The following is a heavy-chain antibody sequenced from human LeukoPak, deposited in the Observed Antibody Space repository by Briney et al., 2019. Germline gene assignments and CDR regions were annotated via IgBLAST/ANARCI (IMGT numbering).Heavy chain of an antibody. V-gene: IGHV3-23*01. CDR2: ISGSGGST. CDR1: GFTFSSYA. CDR3: AKDAVDPQYYDILTGYYRFNWFDP. Sequence: PGGSLRLSCAASGFTFSSYAMSWVRQAPGKGLEWVSAISGSGGSTYYADSVKGRFTISRDNSKNTLYLQMNSLRAEDTAVYYCAKDAVDPQYYDILTGYYRFNWFDPWGQGTLVTVSS. D-gene: IGHD3-9*01. J-gene: IGHJ5*02.